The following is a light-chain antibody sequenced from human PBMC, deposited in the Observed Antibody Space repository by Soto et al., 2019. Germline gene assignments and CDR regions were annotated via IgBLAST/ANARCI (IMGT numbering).Light chain of an antibody. CDR3: SLYTSSSTYV. V-gene: IGLV2-18*01. J-gene: IGLJ1*01. CDR1: SSDVGSYNR. CDR2: EVS. Sequence: QSVLTQPPSVSGSLGQSVTISCTGTSSDVGSYNRVSWYQQPPGTAPRLMIYEVSNRPSGVPDRFSGSKSGNTASLTISGLQAEDEADYYCSLYTSSSTYVFGTGTKGTVL.